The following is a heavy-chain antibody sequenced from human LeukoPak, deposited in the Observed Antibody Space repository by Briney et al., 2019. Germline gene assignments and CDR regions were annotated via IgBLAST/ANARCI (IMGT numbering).Heavy chain of an antibody. D-gene: IGHD2-15*01. CDR1: GYTFSSYG. J-gene: IGHJ4*02. V-gene: IGHV1-18*01. CDR2: ISAYNGNT. CDR3: ARAEYCSGGSCYSFVY. Sequence: ASVKVSCKASGYTFSSYGISWVRQAPGQGLEWMGWISAYNGNTNYAQKLQGRVTMATDTSTSTAYMELRSLRSDDTAVYYCARAEYCSGGSCYSFVYWGQGTLVTVSS.